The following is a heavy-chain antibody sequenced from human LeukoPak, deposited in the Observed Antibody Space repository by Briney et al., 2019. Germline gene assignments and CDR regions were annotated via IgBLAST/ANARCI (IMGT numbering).Heavy chain of an antibody. CDR1: GFTFTSVW. D-gene: IGHD4-17*01. CDR2: ISTDGAIT. CDR3: ARDRTTVTLFDY. V-gene: IGHV3-74*01. Sequence: PGGSLRLSCAASGFTFTSVWMHWFRQAPGRGLVWISRISTDGAITGYADSAKGRFTISRDNAKNTLYLQMNSLRAEDTAVYYCARDRTTVTLFDYWGQGALVTVSS. J-gene: IGHJ4*02.